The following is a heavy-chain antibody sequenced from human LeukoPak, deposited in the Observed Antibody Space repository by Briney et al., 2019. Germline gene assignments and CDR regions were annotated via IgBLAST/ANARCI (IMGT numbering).Heavy chain of an antibody. D-gene: IGHD4-11*01. CDR3: ARGFETVTIVFDY. J-gene: IGHJ4*02. CDR1: GGSFSGYY. Sequence: SETLSLTCAVYGGSFSGYYWSWIRQPPGKGLEWIGEINHSGSTNYNPSLKSRVTISVDTSKNQFSLKLSSVTAADTAVYYCARGFETVTIVFDYWGQGTLVTVSS. CDR2: INHSGST. V-gene: IGHV4-34*01.